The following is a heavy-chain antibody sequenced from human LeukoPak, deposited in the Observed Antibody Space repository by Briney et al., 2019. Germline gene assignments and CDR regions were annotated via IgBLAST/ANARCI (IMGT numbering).Heavy chain of an antibody. D-gene: IGHD3-3*01. CDR2: INPNSGGT. J-gene: IGHJ4*02. Sequence: GASVKVSCKASGYTFTGYYMHWVRQAPGQGLEWMGWINPNSGGTNYAQKFQGRVTMTRDTSISTAYMELSRLRSDDTAVYYCARGPLITTYYFDYWGQGTLVTVSS. CDR3: ARGPLITTYYFDY. V-gene: IGHV1-2*02. CDR1: GYTFTGYY.